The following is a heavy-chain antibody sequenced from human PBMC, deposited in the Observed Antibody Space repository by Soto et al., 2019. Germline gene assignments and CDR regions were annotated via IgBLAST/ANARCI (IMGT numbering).Heavy chain of an antibody. D-gene: IGHD3-10*01. J-gene: IGHJ4*02. V-gene: IGHV3-7*05. CDR3: VRTGHDY. CDR2: IKQDGSEK. CDR1: GFTFGSYW. Sequence: GGSLRLSCAASGFTFGSYWMGWVRQAPGKGLEWVATIKQDGSEKYYMDSVKGRFTISRGNAKKSLYLQMNSLRADDTALHYCVRTGHDYWGQGTLVTVSS.